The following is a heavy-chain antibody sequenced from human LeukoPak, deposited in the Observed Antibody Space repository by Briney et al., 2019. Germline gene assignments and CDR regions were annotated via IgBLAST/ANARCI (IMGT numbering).Heavy chain of an antibody. Sequence: RVSGPTLVNPTRTLTLTCTFSGFSLSTSGRCVSWIRQPPGKAVQWLARIDWDDDKYYSPSLKTRLTISKDPSKNQVVLTLTTMDPVDTAPYYCARTRGYSYGYLFDYWGQGTLVTVSS. CDR3: ARTRGYSYGYLFDY. CDR2: IDWDDDK. V-gene: IGHV2-70*11. D-gene: IGHD5-18*01. J-gene: IGHJ4*02. CDR1: GFSLSTSGRC.